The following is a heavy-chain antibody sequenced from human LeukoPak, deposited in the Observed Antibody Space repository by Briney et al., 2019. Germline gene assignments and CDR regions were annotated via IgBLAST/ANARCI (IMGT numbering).Heavy chain of an antibody. CDR2: IYYTGGET. V-gene: IGHV4-59*08. CDR3: ARQPGGTAAFDI. CDR1: GGSINSYY. Sequence: SETLSLTCTVSGGSINSYYWSWIRQPPGKGLEWIGYIYYTGGETNYNPSLKSRLTISVDPSKNQFSLMLTSVTAADPAIYYCARQPGGTAAFDIWAQGTMVTVSS. J-gene: IGHJ3*02. D-gene: IGHD1-14*01.